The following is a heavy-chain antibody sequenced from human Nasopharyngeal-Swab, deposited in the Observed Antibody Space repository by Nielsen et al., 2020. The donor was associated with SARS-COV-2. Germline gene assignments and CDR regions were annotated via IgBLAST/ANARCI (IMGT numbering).Heavy chain of an antibody. CDR1: GGSFSGYY. D-gene: IGHD2-8*02. CDR3: SIYTDTTTYCVSLFVPSYYYYGMDV. J-gene: IGHJ6*02. V-gene: IGHV4-34*01. CDR2: INHSGST. Sequence: SETLSLTCAVYGGSFSGYYWSWIRQPPGKGLEWIGEINHSGSTNYNPSLKSRVTISVDTSKNQFSLELSSVTAADSAVCYCSIYTDTTTYCVSLFVPSYYYYGMDVWGQGTTVTVSS.